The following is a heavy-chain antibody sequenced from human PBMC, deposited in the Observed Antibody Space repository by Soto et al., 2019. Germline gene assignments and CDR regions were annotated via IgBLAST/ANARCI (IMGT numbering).Heavy chain of an antibody. CDR2: ISGSGGST. CDR1: GFTFSSYA. V-gene: IGHV3-23*01. J-gene: IGHJ6*02. CDR3: AKDPWGYYDSSGYYYRYYYGMDV. Sequence: PGGSLRLSCAASGFTFSSYAMSWVRQAPGKGLEWVSAISGSGGSTYYADSVKGRFTISRDNSKNTLYLQMNSLRAEDTAVYYCAKDPWGYYDSSGYYYRYYYGMDVRGQGTTVTVSS. D-gene: IGHD3-22*01.